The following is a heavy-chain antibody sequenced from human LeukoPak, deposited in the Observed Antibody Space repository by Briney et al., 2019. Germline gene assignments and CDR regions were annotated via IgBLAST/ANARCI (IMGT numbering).Heavy chain of an antibody. V-gene: IGHV5-51*01. CDR2: IYPGGSDT. CDR3: ARQLAVAGTYDY. Sequence: GESLKISCKGSGYSFTNYWIGWVRQMPGKGLEWMGIIYPGGSDTRYSPSFQGQVIISADKSINIAYLQWSSLKASDTAMYYCARQLAVAGTYDYWGQGTLVTVSS. J-gene: IGHJ4*02. CDR1: GYSFTNYW. D-gene: IGHD6-19*01.